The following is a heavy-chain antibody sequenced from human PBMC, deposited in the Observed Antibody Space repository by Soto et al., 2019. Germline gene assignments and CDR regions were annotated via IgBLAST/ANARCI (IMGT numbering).Heavy chain of an antibody. J-gene: IGHJ5*02. CDR3: ARRSYSSGWDNWFDP. D-gene: IGHD6-19*01. V-gene: IGHV4-39*01. CDR2: IYYSGST. Sequence: SETLSLTCTVSGGSISSSSYYWGWIRQPPGKGLEWIGSIYYSGSTYYNPSLKSRVTISVDTSKNQFSLKLSSVTAADTAVYYCARRSYSSGWDNWFDPWGQGTLVTVSS. CDR1: GGSISSSSYY.